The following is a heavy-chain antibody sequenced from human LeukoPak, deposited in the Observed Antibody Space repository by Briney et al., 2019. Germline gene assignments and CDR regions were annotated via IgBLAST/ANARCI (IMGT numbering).Heavy chain of an antibody. J-gene: IGHJ4*02. CDR3: ANTNSGSHYYFDY. Sequence: LPGGSLRLSCAASGFTFSSYAMSWVRQAPGKGLEWVSAISGSGGSTYYADSVKGRFTISRDNSKNTLYLQMNSLRAEDTAVYYCANTNSGSHYYFDYWGQGTLVTVSS. CDR2: ISGSGGST. D-gene: IGHD1-26*01. CDR1: GFTFSSYA. V-gene: IGHV3-23*01.